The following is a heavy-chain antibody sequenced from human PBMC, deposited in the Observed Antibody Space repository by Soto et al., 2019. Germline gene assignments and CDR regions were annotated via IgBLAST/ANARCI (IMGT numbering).Heavy chain of an antibody. D-gene: IGHD3-3*01. J-gene: IGHJ4*02. CDR3: ARDFAYFHT. CDR1: GGSFKSGSYS. Sequence: VQLQESGPGLVKPSETLSLTCTVSGGSFKSGSYSWSWIRQPPGTGLVWIGYLYHTGRTSYNPSLKSPVSISMDTSKNQFSLKLDSVTAADMAVYFCARDFAYFHTLGPGTLVTVSS. V-gene: IGHV4-61*01. CDR2: LYHTGRT.